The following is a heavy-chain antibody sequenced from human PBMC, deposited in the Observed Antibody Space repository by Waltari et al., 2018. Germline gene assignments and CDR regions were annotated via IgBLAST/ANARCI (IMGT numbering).Heavy chain of an antibody. Sequence: QVQLVQSGAEVKKPGSSVTVSCKASGGTFSSYAISWVRQAPGQGLEWMGGIIPIFGTANYAQKFQGRVTITADESTSTAYMELSSLRSEDTAVYYCARALEGSGWSRYYYGMDVWGQGTTVTVSS. CDR1: GGTFSSYA. V-gene: IGHV1-69*12. D-gene: IGHD6-19*01. CDR3: ARALEGSGWSRYYYGMDV. J-gene: IGHJ6*02. CDR2: IIPIFGTA.